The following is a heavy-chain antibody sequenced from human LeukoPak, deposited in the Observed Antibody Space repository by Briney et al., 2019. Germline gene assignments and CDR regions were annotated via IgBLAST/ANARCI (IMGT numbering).Heavy chain of an antibody. CDR3: ARRGWAPYNWLDP. J-gene: IGHJ5*02. V-gene: IGHV4-34*01. D-gene: IGHD1-26*01. CDR1: GGSFSGYY. CDR2: INHSGST. Sequence: SETLSLTCAVYGGSFSGYYWSWIRQPPGKGLEWIGEINHSGSTNYNPSLKSRVTISVDTSKNQFSLKLSSVTAADTAVYYCARRGWAPYNWLDPWGQGTLVTVSS.